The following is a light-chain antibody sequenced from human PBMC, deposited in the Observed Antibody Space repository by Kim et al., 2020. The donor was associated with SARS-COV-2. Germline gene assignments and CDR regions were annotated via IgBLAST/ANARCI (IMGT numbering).Light chain of an antibody. Sequence: ELTQPPSASETPGQRVTISCSGSNSNIGNNYVYWYQQVSETAPKLLIYRNTERPSGVPDRFSGSQSGTSASLAISGLRSEDEADYYCVAWDDSLSGYVFGTGTKVTVL. CDR3: VAWDDSLSGYV. V-gene: IGLV1-47*01. CDR2: RNT. J-gene: IGLJ1*01. CDR1: NSNIGNNY.